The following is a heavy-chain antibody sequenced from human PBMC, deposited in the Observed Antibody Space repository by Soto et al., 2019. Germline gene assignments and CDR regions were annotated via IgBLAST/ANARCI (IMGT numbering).Heavy chain of an antibody. CDR2: ISGSGGNT. CDR1: GFTFSTFA. D-gene: IGHD2-21*01. Sequence: EVQLLESGGSLVQPGGSLRLSCAASGFTFSTFAMNWVRQAPGEGLEWVSSISGSGGNTQYADSVKGRVTISRDNSKNTLYLQMNTLRAEDTGVYYCAKCDVLMTTSGGWCNGFDPWGQGTRVIVSS. J-gene: IGHJ5*02. V-gene: IGHV3-23*01. CDR3: AKCDVLMTTSGGWCNGFDP.